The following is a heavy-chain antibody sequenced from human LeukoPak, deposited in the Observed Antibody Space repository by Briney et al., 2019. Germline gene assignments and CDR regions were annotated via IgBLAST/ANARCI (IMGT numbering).Heavy chain of an antibody. V-gene: IGHV3-7*01. CDR2: IKQDGSEK. Sequence: QPGGSLRLSCAASGFTFSTYWMSWVRQAPGKGLEWVANIKQDGSEKYYADSVTGRFTISRDNAKNSLYLQMNSLRAEDTAVYYCANGDGFDFWGQGTLVTVSS. J-gene: IGHJ4*02. D-gene: IGHD5-24*01. CDR1: GFTFSTYW. CDR3: ANGDGFDF.